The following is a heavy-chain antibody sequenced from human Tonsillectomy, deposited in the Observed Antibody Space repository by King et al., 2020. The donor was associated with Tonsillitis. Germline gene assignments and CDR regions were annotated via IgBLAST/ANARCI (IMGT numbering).Heavy chain of an antibody. CDR1: GYTFTSYD. D-gene: IGHD3-3*01. CDR3: ARGSPYDFWSGSTLNWFDP. J-gene: IGHJ5*02. CDR2: MNPNSGNT. V-gene: IGHV1-8*01. Sequence: LQLVQSGAEVKKPGASVKVSCKASGYTFTSYDINWVRQATGQGLEWKGWMNPNSGNTGYAQKFQGRVTMTRNTSISTAYMELSSLRSEDTAVYYCARGSPYDFWSGSTLNWFDPWGQGTLVTVSS.